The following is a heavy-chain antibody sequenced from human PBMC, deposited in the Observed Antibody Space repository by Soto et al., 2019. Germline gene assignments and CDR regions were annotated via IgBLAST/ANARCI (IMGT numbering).Heavy chain of an antibody. D-gene: IGHD5-18*01. J-gene: IGHJ4*02. V-gene: IGHV4-39*01. CDR2: LYYSANTSTGST. CDR3: ATPRGYSYGYFDY. CDR1: GGSISSSTSY. Sequence: SETLSLTCSVSGGSISSSTSYWGWVLQPPGKRLEWIGSLYYSANTSTGSTYYNPSLQSRATISVDTSKNQFSLKLTSATATDTAIYYCATPRGYSYGYFDYWGQGTLVTVSS.